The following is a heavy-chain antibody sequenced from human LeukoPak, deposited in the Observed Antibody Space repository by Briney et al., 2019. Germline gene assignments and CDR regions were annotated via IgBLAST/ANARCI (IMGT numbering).Heavy chain of an antibody. V-gene: IGHV3-21*01. CDR1: GFTFSSYG. CDR2: ISSSSSYI. Sequence: GGSLRLSCAASGFTFSSYGMNWVRQAPGKGLEWVSSISSSSSYIYYADSVKGRFTISRDNAKNSLYLQMNSLRAEDTAVYYCARSARAYTAFDYWGQGTLVTVSS. D-gene: IGHD5-18*01. CDR3: ARSARAYTAFDY. J-gene: IGHJ4*02.